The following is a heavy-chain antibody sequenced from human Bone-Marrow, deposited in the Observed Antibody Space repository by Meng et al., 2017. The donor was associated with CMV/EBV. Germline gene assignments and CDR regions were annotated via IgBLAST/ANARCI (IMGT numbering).Heavy chain of an antibody. D-gene: IGHD1-1*01. CDR2: IKPDSGAT. V-gene: IGHV1-2*02. J-gene: IGHJ4*02. CDR1: GYTFTGYY. Sequence: ASVKVSCKASGYTFTGYYMHWVRQAPGQGLEWMGWIKPDSGATNYAQTSRGRVTMTTDSSISTAYMELIRLTSDDTAFYYCARDHNWGPDHWGQGTLVTVSS. CDR3: ARDHNWGPDH.